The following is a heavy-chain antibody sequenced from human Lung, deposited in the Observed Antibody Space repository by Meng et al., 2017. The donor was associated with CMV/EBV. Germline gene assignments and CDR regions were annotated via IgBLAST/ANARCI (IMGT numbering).Heavy chain of an antibody. V-gene: IGHV4-59*01. J-gene: IGHJ6*02. CDR1: GGSIISYY. Sequence: SDTLSLXCTVSGGSIISYYWSWIRQPPGKGLEDIGYIYYSGSTSYNPSLKSRVTISVDTSKNQFSLKLSSVTAADTDVYYCARHGSGSYFYGMDVLGQGTTVTVSS. D-gene: IGHD3-10*01. CDR3: ARHGSGSYFYGMDV. CDR2: IYYSGST.